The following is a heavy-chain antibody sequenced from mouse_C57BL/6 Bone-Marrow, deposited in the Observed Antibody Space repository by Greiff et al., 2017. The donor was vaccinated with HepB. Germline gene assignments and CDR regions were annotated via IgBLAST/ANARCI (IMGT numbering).Heavy chain of an antibody. CDR3: TFYLYAMDY. V-gene: IGHV14-4*01. CDR2: IDPENGDT. CDR1: GFNIKDDY. Sequence: EVQGVESGAELVRPGASVKLSCTASGFNIKDDYMHWVKQRPEQGLEWIGWIDPENGDTEYASKFQGKATITADTSSNTAYLQLSSLTSEDTAVYYCTFYLYAMDYWGQGTSVTVSS. J-gene: IGHJ4*01. D-gene: IGHD5-5*01.